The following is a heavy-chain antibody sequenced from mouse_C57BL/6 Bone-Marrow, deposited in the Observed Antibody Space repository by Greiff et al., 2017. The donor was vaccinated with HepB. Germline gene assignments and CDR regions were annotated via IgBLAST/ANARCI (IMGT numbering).Heavy chain of an antibody. D-gene: IGHD2-1*01. V-gene: IGHV2-6*01. CDR2: IWGVGST. CDR3: ASSSYYGNSWFAY. Sequence: VKLMESGPGLVAPSQSLSITCTVSGFSLTSYGVDWVRQSPGKGLEWLGVIWGVGSTNYNSALKSRLSISKENSKSQVFLKMNSLQTDDTAMYYCASSSYYGNSWFAYWGQGTLVTVSA. CDR1: GFSLTSYG. J-gene: IGHJ3*01.